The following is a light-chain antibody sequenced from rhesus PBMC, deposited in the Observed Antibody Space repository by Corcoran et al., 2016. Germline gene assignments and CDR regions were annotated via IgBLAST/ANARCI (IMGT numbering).Light chain of an antibody. J-gene: IGKJ4*01. CDR3: QQYSNWTLT. V-gene: IGKV3-42*02. CDR2: GAS. Sequence: EIVITQSPATLSLSPGESATLSCRASPSVSRSLAWYQQKPGQAHRLLIFGASSGATGIPDRCSCMGAGTELNLTISSLEPEDFAVYYWQQYSNWTLTVGGGTKVEIK. CDR1: PSVSRS.